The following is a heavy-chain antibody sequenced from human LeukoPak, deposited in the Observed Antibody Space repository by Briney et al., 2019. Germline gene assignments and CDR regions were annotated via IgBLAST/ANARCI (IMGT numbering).Heavy chain of an antibody. CDR2: ISSSSSYI. J-gene: IGHJ4*02. V-gene: IGHV3-21*01. D-gene: IGHD4-17*01. CDR1: GFTFSSYE. Sequence: GGSLRLSCAASGFTFSSYEMNWVRQAPGKGLEWVSSISSSSSYIYYADSVKGRFTISRDNAKNSLYLQMNSLRAEDTAVYYCARDPLSFDGLDTVTTAPFDYWGQGTLVTVSS. CDR3: ARDPLSFDGLDTVTTAPFDY.